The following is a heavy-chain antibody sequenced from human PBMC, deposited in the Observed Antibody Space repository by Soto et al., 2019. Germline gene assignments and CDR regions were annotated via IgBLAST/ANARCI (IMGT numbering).Heavy chain of an antibody. D-gene: IGHD5-18*01. Sequence: SETLSLTCAVYGGSLSGYYWSWIRQPPGKGLEWIGFISYSGSAYYNPSLKSRVTISVDTSKSQFSLNLSSVTAADTAVYCCARTLYSYGTRFDYWGQGTLVTVSS. CDR2: ISYSGSA. V-gene: IGHV4-34*11. CDR1: GGSLSGYY. CDR3: ARTLYSYGTRFDY. J-gene: IGHJ4*02.